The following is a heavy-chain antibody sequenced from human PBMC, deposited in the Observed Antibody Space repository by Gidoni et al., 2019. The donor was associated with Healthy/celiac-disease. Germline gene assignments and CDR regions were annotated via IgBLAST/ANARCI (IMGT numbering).Heavy chain of an antibody. J-gene: IGHJ3*02. CDR1: GGSISSGGYY. V-gene: IGHV4-31*03. D-gene: IGHD3-10*01. Sequence: QVQLQESGPGLVKPSQTLPLNCTVTGGSISSGGYYWRWIRQHPGEGLEWIGYIYYSGSTYYNPSLKSRVTISVDTSKNQFSLKLSSVTAADTAVYYCARVIRPRGSKGGYAFDIWGQGTMVTVSS. CDR2: IYYSGST. CDR3: ARVIRPRGSKGGYAFDI.